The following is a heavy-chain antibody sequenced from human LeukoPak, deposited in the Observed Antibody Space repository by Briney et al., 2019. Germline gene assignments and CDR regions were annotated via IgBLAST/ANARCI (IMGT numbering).Heavy chain of an antibody. D-gene: IGHD6-19*01. V-gene: IGHV3-7*01. CDR3: ARPRRQWLLLDAFDL. CDR2: IKEDGSEK. J-gene: IGHJ3*01. Sequence: PGGSLRLSCAASGFRFSSYWMNWVRQAPGKGLGWVAYIKEDGSEKYYLSSVRGRFTISRDNAKNSLYLQMSGLRVEDTAVYFCARPRRQWLLLDAFDLWGQGTMVTVSS. CDR1: GFRFSSYW.